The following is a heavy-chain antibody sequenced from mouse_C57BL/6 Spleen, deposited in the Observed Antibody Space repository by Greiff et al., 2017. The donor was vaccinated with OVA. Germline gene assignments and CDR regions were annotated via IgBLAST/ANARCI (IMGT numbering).Heavy chain of an antibody. CDR3: ARSAGLFDY. V-gene: IGHV1-76*01. Sequence: VQVVESGAELVRPGASVKLSCKASGYTFTDYYINWVKQRPGQGLEWIARIYPGSGNTYYNEKFKGKATLTAEKSSSTAYMQLSSLTSEDSAVYFCARSAGLFDYWGQGTTLTVSS. D-gene: IGHD1-2*01. CDR1: GYTFTDYY. J-gene: IGHJ2*01. CDR2: IYPGSGNT.